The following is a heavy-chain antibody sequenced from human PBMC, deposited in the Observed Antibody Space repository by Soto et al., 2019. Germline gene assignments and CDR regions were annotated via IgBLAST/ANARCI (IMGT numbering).Heavy chain of an antibody. CDR3: ARPARECSSPGCAN. V-gene: IGHV3-7*01. CDR1: GLTFSNYW. Sequence: EVQLVESGGGLVQPGGSLRLSCVVSGLTFSNYWMSWGRQAPGKGLEGVANINQDGSESYYVDSVNGRFSISRDNAKNSLYLQMTSLRAEDTAVYYCARPARECSSPGCANWGQGTLVTVSS. D-gene: IGHD2-2*01. CDR2: INQDGSES. J-gene: IGHJ4*02.